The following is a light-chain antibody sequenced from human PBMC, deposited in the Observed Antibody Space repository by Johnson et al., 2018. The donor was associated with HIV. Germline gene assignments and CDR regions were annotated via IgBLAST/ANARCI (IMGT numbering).Light chain of an antibody. V-gene: IGLV1-51*01. CDR1: SSNIGNNY. CDR2: DNN. J-gene: IGLJ1*01. Sequence: SVLTQPPSVSAAPGQKVTISCSGSSSNIGNNYVSWYQQLPGTAPKLLMYDNNKLPSGIPDRFSGSKSGTSATLGITGLQTGDEADHYCGAWDSSRAAGSYVFVTWTKVTVL. CDR3: GAWDSSRAAGSYV.